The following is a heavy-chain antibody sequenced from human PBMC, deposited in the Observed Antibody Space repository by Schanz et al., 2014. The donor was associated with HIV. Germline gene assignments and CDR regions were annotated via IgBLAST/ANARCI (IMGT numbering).Heavy chain of an antibody. CDR2: ISGSGDNT. V-gene: IGHV3-23*01. Sequence: EVQLLDSGGCLVQPGGSLRLSCAASGFIFNSYAMSWVRQAPGKGLDRVSTISGSGDNTFYADSVKGRFTISRDSSKNTLYLQMNGRRAEATAVYYCARGVPAHSSGWYLDYWGQGTLVIVSS. J-gene: IGHJ4*02. CDR1: GFIFNSYA. D-gene: IGHD6-19*01. CDR3: ARGVPAHSSGWYLDY.